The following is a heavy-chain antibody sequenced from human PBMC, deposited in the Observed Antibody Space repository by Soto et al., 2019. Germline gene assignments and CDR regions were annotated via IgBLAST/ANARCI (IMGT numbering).Heavy chain of an antibody. CDR3: AKGRIAVAGTVDY. V-gene: IGHV3-30*18. J-gene: IGHJ4*02. CDR2: ISYDGSNK. D-gene: IGHD6-19*01. Sequence: HPGGSLRLSCAASGFTFSSYGMHWVRQAPGKGLEWVAVISYDGSNKYYADSVKGRFTISRDNSKNTLYLQMNSLRAEDTAVYYCAKGRIAVAGTVDYWGQGTLVTVSS. CDR1: GFTFSSYG.